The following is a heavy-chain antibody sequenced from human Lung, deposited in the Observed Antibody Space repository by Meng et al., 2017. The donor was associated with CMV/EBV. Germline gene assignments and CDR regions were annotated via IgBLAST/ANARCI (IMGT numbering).Heavy chain of an antibody. CDR2: IYHSGST. V-gene: IGHV4-4*02. CDR3: ASFPPPGKQWLVTDY. J-gene: IGHJ4*02. Sequence: LQESGPGRVKPSGTLSLTCGVSGGSISSSNWWSWVRQPPGKGLEWIGEIYHSGSTNYNPSLKSRVTISVDKSKNQFSLKLSSVTAADTAVYYCASFPPPGKQWLVTDYWGQGTLVTVSS. CDR1: GGSISSSNW. D-gene: IGHD6-19*01.